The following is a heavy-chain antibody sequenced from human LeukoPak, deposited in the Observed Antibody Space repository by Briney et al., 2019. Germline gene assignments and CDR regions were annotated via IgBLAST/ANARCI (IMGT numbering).Heavy chain of an antibody. Sequence: PGGSLRLSCAASGFTFSSYAMSWVRQAPGKGLEWVSGISGSGGSTYYADSVKGRFTISRDNSKNTLYLQMNSLRAEDTAVYYCAKGAGDSSRWYLLFDYWGQGTLVTVSS. D-gene: IGHD6-19*01. CDR2: ISGSGGST. V-gene: IGHV3-23*01. CDR3: AKGAGDSSRWYLLFDY. CDR1: GFTFSSYA. J-gene: IGHJ4*02.